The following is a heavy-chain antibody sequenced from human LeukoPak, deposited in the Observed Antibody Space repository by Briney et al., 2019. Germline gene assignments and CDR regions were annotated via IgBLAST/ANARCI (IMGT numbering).Heavy chain of an antibody. Sequence: GSSVKVSCKASGGTFSSYAISWVRQAPGQGLEWMGGIIPIFGTANYAQKFQGRVTITADESTSTAYMELSSLRSEDTAVYYCARNHDNTGYYDAYFDYWGQGTLVTVSS. CDR1: GGTFSSYA. CDR2: IIPIFGTA. D-gene: IGHD3-22*01. J-gene: IGHJ4*02. CDR3: ARNHDNTGYYDAYFDY. V-gene: IGHV1-69*01.